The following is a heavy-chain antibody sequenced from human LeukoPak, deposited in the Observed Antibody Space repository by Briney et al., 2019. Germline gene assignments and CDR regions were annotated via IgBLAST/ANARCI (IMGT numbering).Heavy chain of an antibody. Sequence: PGGSLRLSCAASGFTFSSYEMNWVRQAPGKGLEWVSYISSSGTTIYYADSVKGRFTISRDNAKNSLYLQMNSLRAEDTAVYYCAREPDYGDYGGDLDYWGQGTLVTVSS. D-gene: IGHD4-17*01. V-gene: IGHV3-48*03. J-gene: IGHJ4*02. CDR2: ISSSGTTI. CDR1: GFTFSSYE. CDR3: AREPDYGDYGGDLDY.